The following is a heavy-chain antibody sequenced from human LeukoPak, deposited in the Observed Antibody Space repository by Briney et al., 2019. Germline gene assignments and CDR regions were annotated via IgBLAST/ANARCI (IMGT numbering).Heavy chain of an antibody. Sequence: PGGSLRLSCAASGFTFSSYAMHWVRQASGKGLEWVGRIRSKANSYATAYAASVKGRFTISRDDSKNTAYLQMNSLKTEDTAVYYCLEARTDYWGQGTLVTVSS. CDR1: GFTFSSYA. CDR2: IRSKANSYAT. CDR3: LEARTDY. J-gene: IGHJ4*02. V-gene: IGHV3-73*01. D-gene: IGHD1-1*01.